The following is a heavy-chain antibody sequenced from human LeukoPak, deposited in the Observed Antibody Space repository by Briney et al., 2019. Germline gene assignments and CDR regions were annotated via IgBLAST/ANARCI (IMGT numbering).Heavy chain of an antibody. CDR1: GLIFALGS. V-gene: IGHV1-24*01. J-gene: IGHJ3*01. Sequence: AASVRVFLKTFGLIFALGSVWGLGVAPGKGLEWLGGFDPEDGETIYAQKFQGRFTMTEGTSTDTAYMELGSLRSEATAVYYCAHARYVVSAPYRPLRAYDLCGQGTMVTVSS. CDR2: FDPEDGET. CDR3: AHARYVVSAPYRPLRAYDL. D-gene: IGHD2-21*02.